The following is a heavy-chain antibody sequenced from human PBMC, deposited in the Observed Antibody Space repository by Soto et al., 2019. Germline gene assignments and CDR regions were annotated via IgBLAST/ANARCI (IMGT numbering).Heavy chain of an antibody. J-gene: IGHJ4*02. D-gene: IGHD2-8*01. CDR3: ASICTNGVCYKGEFDY. CDR2: IYYSGST. V-gene: IGHV4-31*03. Sequence: SETLSLTCTVSGGSISSGGYYWSWIPQHPGKGLEWIGYIYYSGSTYYNPSLKSRVTISVDTSKNQFSLKLSSVTAADTAVYYCASICTNGVCYKGEFDYWGQGTLVTVSS. CDR1: GGSISSGGYY.